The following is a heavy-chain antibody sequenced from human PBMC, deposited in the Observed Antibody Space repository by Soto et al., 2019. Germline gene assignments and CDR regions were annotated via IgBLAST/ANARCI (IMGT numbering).Heavy chain of an antibody. CDR1: GYNFNSYD. Sequence: ASVKVSCKASGYNFNSYDINWVRQAPGQGLEWMGWRNPDSGNGGYAQKFQGRVTMTWNTSISTAYMELSSLRSEDTAVYYCARAPLANWGSDAFDIWGQGTMVTVSS. V-gene: IGHV1-8*01. J-gene: IGHJ3*02. CDR2: RNPDSGNG. D-gene: IGHD7-27*01. CDR3: ARAPLANWGSDAFDI.